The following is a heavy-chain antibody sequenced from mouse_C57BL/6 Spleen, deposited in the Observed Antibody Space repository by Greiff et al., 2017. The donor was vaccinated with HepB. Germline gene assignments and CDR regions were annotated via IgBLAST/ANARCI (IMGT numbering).Heavy chain of an antibody. CDR3: ARRDYYGSSYVEFAY. Sequence: DVQLQESGGGLVQPGGSLKLSCAASGFTFSDYYMYWVRQTPEKRLEWVAYISNGGGSTYYPDTVKGRFTISRDNAKNTLYLQMSRLKSEDTAMYYCARRDYYGSSYVEFAYWGQGTLVTVSA. CDR2: ISNGGGST. J-gene: IGHJ3*01. CDR1: GFTFSDYY. V-gene: IGHV5-12*01. D-gene: IGHD1-1*01.